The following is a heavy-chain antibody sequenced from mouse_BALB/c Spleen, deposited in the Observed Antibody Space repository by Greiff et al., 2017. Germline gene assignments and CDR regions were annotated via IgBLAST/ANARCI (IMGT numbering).Heavy chain of an antibody. D-gene: IGHD2-4*01. V-gene: IGHV1-7*01. CDR2: INPSTGYT. J-gene: IGHJ4*01. CDR1: GYTFTSYW. Sequence: VQLQQSGAELAKPGASVKMSCKASGYTFTSYWMHWVKQRPGQGLEWIGYINPSTGYTEYNQKFKDKATLTADKSSSTAYMQLSSLTSEDSAVYYCARKTYDYDRMDYWGQGTSVTVSS. CDR3: ARKTYDYDRMDY.